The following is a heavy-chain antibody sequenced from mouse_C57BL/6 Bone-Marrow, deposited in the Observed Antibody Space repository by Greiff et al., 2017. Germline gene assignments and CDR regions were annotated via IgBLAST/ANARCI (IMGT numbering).Heavy chain of an antibody. D-gene: IGHD2-3*01. CDR2: INPNNGGT. CDR3: ARSYDGFHWYFDV. CDR1: GYTFTDYY. Sequence: EVQLQQSGPELVKPGASVKISCKASGYTFTDYYMNWVKQSHGKSLEWIGDINPNNGGTSYNQKFKGKATLTVDKSSSTAYMELRSLTSEDSAVYYWARSYDGFHWYFDVWGTGTTVTVSS. V-gene: IGHV1-26*01. J-gene: IGHJ1*03.